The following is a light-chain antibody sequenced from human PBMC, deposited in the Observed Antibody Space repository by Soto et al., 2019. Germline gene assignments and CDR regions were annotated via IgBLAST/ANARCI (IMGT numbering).Light chain of an antibody. CDR2: NTD. CDR1: NPNIGTNI. Sequence: QSVLTQPPSASGTPGQRVTISCSGSNPNIGTNIVNWYQHLPGTAPKLLIYNTDQRPSGVPDRFSGSKSGTSASLAISGLQSEDEADYNCATWDESLNGSVFGGGTKVTVL. V-gene: IGLV1-44*01. J-gene: IGLJ3*02. CDR3: ATWDESLNGSV.